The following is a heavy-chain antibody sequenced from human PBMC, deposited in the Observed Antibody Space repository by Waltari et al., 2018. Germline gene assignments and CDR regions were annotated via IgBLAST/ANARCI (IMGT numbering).Heavy chain of an antibody. CDR2: ISGSGGRT. V-gene: IGHV3-23*01. D-gene: IGHD4-17*01. CDR3: ARDFMTTVTTYAFDI. J-gene: IGHJ3*02. Sequence: EVQLLESGGGLVQPGGSLRLSCAASGFTFSSYAMRWVRQAPGKGLEWVSAISGSGGRTYYADSVKGRFTISRDNSKNTLYLQMNSLRAEDTAVYYCARDFMTTVTTYAFDIWGQGTMVTVSS. CDR1: GFTFSSYA.